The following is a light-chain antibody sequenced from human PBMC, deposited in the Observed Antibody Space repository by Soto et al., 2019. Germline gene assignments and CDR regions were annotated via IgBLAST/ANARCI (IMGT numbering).Light chain of an antibody. CDR2: DGS. V-gene: IGLV2-11*01. CDR3: CSFAGSYTFWV. Sequence: QSALTQPRSVSGSPGQSVTISCTGTSSDVGDYNYVSWYQQYPGKAPKLVIYDGSKRPSGVPDRFSGSNSGNTASLTISGLQAEDEADYYGCSFAGSYTFWVFGGGTKLTVL. CDR1: SSDVGDYNY. J-gene: IGLJ3*02.